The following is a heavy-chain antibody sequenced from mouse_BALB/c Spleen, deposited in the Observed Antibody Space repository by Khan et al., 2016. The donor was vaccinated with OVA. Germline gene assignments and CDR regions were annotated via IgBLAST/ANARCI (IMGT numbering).Heavy chain of an antibody. CDR1: GFAFSTYD. CDR3: ARHKPQSTWEDY. CDR2: ISSGGNYT. J-gene: IGHJ4*01. D-gene: IGHD6-1*01. Sequence: EVELVESGGGLVKPGGSLKLSCAASGFAFSTYDMSWVRQTPEKRLEWVATISSGGNYTYYPDSVKGRFTISRDNARNTLYLQMSSLRSEDTALDQCARHKPQSTWEDYWGQGTSVTVSS. V-gene: IGHV5-9*02.